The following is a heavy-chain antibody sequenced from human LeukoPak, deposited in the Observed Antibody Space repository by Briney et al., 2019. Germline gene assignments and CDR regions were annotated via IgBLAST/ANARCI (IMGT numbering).Heavy chain of an antibody. D-gene: IGHD7-27*01. V-gene: IGHV4-39*01. Sequence: SETLSLTCTVSGGSISSSSYYWGWIRQPPGKGLEWIGSIYYSGSTYYNPSLKSRVTISVDTSKNQFSLKLSSVTAADTAVYYCARRRRTGEDQDYWGQGTLVTVSS. CDR1: GGSISSSSYY. CDR2: IYYSGST. CDR3: ARRRRTGEDQDY. J-gene: IGHJ4*02.